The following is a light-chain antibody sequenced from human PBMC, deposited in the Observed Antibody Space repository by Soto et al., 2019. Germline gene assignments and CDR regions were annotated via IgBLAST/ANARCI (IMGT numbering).Light chain of an antibody. V-gene: IGKV3-20*01. J-gene: IGKJ2*01. CDR2: GAS. CDR1: QSVSSKY. Sequence: EIVLTQSPGTLSLSPGERDTLSCRASQSVSSKYLAWYQQKPGQAPRLLIYGASSRAAGIPDRFSGSGSATDLTLTISRLQPEEFAVFYWQQYGSAPYTCGQGTKLEIK. CDR3: QQYGSAPYT.